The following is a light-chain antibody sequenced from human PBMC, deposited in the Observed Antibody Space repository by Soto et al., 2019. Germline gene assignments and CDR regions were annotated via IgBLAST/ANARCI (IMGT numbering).Light chain of an antibody. CDR1: SSNIGSNT. CDR3: AAWDDSLNGPGYV. V-gene: IGLV1-44*01. Sequence: QSVLTQPPSASGTPGQRDTICCSGSSSNIGSNTVNWCQHLPGTAPKLLMYSNNQRPSGVPDRFSGSKSGTSASLAISGLKSEDEADYHCAAWDDSLNGPGYVLGTGTKLTVL. J-gene: IGLJ1*01. CDR2: SNN.